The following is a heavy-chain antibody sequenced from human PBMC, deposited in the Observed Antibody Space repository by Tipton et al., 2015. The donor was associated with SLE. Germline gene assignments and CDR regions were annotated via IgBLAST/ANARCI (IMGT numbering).Heavy chain of an antibody. Sequence: SLRLSCAASGFTFSSYGMHWVRQAPGKGLEWVAVIWYAGSNKYYADSVKGRFTISRDNSKNTLYLQMNSLRAEDTAVYYCAKDLGDFWSGVGDAFDIWGQGTMVTVSS. J-gene: IGHJ3*02. CDR2: IWYAGSNK. D-gene: IGHD3-3*01. CDR3: AKDLGDFWSGVGDAFDI. V-gene: IGHV3-33*06. CDR1: GFTFSSYG.